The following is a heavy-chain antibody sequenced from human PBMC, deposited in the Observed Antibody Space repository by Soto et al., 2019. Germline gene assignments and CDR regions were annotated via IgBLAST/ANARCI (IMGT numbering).Heavy chain of an antibody. Sequence: QVQLQESGPGLVKPSETLSLTCTVSGGSVSSGGYFWSWIRQPPGKGLEWIGYISYSGSTKYNPSHEGRVTISVDTSNKNFSLKLASVTAADTAVYYCARAPYSRGWPDSWGQGTLVTVSS. CDR1: GGSVSSGGYF. D-gene: IGHD6-19*01. CDR2: ISYSGST. J-gene: IGHJ4*02. CDR3: ARAPYSRGWPDS. V-gene: IGHV4-61*03.